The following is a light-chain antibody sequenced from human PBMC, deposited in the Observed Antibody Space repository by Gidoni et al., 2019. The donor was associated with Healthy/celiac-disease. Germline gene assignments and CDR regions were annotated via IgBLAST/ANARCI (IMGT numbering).Light chain of an antibody. CDR2: DAS. J-gene: IGKJ4*01. CDR1: QRVSSY. CDR3: QQRSNWPPSAT. Sequence: EIVLSQSPATLSLSPVARATLSCRASQRVSSYLAWYQQKPGQAPRLLIYDASNRATCIPARFSGSGSGTDFTLTISSLEPEDFAVYYCQQRSNWPPSATFGGGTKVEIK. V-gene: IGKV3-11*01.